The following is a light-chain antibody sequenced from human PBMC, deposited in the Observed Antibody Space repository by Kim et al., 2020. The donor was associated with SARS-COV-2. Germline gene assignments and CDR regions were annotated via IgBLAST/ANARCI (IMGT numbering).Light chain of an antibody. CDR2: AAS. CDR3: LQDYNYPWT. J-gene: IGKJ1*01. Sequence: AIQMTQSPSSLSASVGDRVTVTCRSSQDIGNDLSWYQQKPGKAPNLLIYAASSLQTGVPSRFSGSRSGTDFTLTISSLQPEDFATYYCLQDYNYPWTFGQGTKVEIK. V-gene: IGKV1-6*01. CDR1: QDIGND.